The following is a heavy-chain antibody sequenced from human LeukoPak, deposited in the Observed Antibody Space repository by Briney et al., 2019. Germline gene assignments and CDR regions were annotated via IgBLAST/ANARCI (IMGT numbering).Heavy chain of an antibody. Sequence: SETLSLTCAVYGGSFSGYYWSWIRQPPGKGLEWIGEIDHSGSTNYNPSLKSRVTISVDTSKNQFSLKLSSVTAADTAVYYCAREGNWNYGYYWGQGTLVTVSS. J-gene: IGHJ4*02. D-gene: IGHD1-7*01. CDR2: IDHSGST. CDR3: AREGNWNYGYY. V-gene: IGHV4-34*01. CDR1: GGSFSGYY.